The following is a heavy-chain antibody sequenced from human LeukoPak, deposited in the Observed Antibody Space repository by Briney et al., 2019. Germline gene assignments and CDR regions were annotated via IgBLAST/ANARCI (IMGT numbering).Heavy chain of an antibody. CDR2: IYYSGTT. V-gene: IGHV4-31*03. D-gene: IGHD1-14*01. Sequence: SETLSLTCTVPGVSISSGGYFWTWIRRHPGKGLEWIGYIYYSGTTYFNPSLKSRVTISVDTSKNQFSLNLTSVTAADTAVYYCARREPSNAFDVWGQGTMVTVSS. CDR3: ARREPSNAFDV. CDR1: GVSISSGGYF. J-gene: IGHJ3*01.